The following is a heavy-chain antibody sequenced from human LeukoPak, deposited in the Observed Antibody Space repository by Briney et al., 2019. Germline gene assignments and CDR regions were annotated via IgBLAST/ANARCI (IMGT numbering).Heavy chain of an antibody. CDR3: ARDLAVGAHNWFDP. CDR1: GFTFSDYW. D-gene: IGHD1-26*01. CDR2: IKQDGSEK. J-gene: IGHJ5*02. Sequence: PGGSLRLSCAASGFTFSDYWMNWVRQAPGKGLEWVANIKQDGSEKYYVDSVKGRFTISRDNAKNSLYLQMNSLRAEDTAVYYCARDLAVGAHNWFDPWGQGTLVTVSS. V-gene: IGHV3-7*01.